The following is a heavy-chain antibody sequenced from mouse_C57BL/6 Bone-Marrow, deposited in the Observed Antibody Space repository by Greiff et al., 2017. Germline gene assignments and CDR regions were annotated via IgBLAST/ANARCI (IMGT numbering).Heavy chain of an antibody. CDR2: IYPRSGNT. V-gene: IGHV1-81*01. CDR1: GYTFTSYG. D-gene: IGHD1-1*01. CDR3: ARAGYGSSTGYFDV. Sequence: QVQLQQSGAELARPGASVKLSCKASGYTFTSYGISWVKQRTGQGLEWIGEIYPRSGNTYYNEKFKGKATLTADKASSTAYMELRSLTSEDSAVYFCARAGYGSSTGYFDVWGTGTTVTVSS. J-gene: IGHJ1*03.